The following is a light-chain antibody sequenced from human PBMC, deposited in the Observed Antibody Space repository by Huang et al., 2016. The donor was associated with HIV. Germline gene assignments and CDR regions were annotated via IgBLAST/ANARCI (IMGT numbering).Light chain of an antibody. CDR3: QHYGSSPCT. CDR1: RPIHNNY. V-gene: IGKV3-20*01. CDR2: GAS. Sequence: DIVLTQSPGTLSLSPGERATLSCRSNRPIHNNYLAWSQQKPGQAPRLLIYGASSRATGIPDRFSGSGSGTVFTLTINGLEPEDFTMYYCQHYGSSPCTFGQGTNMEVK. J-gene: IGKJ1*01.